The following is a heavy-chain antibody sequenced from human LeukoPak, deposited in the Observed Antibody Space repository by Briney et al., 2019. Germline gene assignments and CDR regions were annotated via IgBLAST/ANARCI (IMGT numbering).Heavy chain of an antibody. CDR2: INHSGST. CDR1: GGSFSGYY. CDR3: ARARYGDYAY. D-gene: IGHD4-17*01. Sequence: PSETLSLTCAVYGGSFSGYYWSWIRQPPGKGLEWIGEINHSGSTNYNPSLKSRVTISVDTSKNQFSLKLSSVTAADTAVYYCARARYGDYAYWGQGTLVPVSS. J-gene: IGHJ4*02. V-gene: IGHV4-34*01.